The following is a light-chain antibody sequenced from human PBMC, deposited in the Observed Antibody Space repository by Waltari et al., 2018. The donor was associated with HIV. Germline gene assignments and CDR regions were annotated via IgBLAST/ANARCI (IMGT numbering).Light chain of an antibody. CDR3: QSGDNTGTYRI. V-gene: IGLV3-25*03. J-gene: IGLJ2*01. CDR1: ALPNQY. CDR2: KDS. Sequence: SSELTQPPSVSVSPGQTARITCSGDALPNQYAYWYQQRPGQAPVLVIYKDSERPSGIPERFSGSSSGTTVTLTISGAQAEDEADYFCQSGDNTGTYRIFGGGTTLTVL.